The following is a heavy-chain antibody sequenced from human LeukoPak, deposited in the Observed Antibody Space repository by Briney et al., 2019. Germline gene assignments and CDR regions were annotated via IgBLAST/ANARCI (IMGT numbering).Heavy chain of an antibody. Sequence: PGRSLRLSCAASGFTFRSYAMHWVRQAPGKGLEGVAVISYHGSNKYYADSVKGRFTISRDNSKNTLYLQMNRLRAEDTDVYYCASGIAARPGGDNWGQGTLVTVSS. CDR2: ISYHGSNK. V-gene: IGHV3-30*01. D-gene: IGHD6-6*01. CDR3: ASGIAARPGGDN. J-gene: IGHJ4*02. CDR1: GFTFRSYA.